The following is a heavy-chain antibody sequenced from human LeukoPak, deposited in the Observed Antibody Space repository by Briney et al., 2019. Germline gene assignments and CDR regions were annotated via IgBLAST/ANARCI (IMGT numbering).Heavy chain of an antibody. D-gene: IGHD3-22*01. Sequence: GGSLRLSCAASGFTFSSYSMNWVRQAPGKGLEWVSSISSSSSYIYYADSVKGRFTISRDNAKNSLYLQMNSLRAADTAVYYCARLSVYYDNSGYLAAGIWGQGTMVTVSS. J-gene: IGHJ3*02. V-gene: IGHV3-21*01. CDR1: GFTFSSYS. CDR2: ISSSSSYI. CDR3: ARLSVYYDNSGYLAAGI.